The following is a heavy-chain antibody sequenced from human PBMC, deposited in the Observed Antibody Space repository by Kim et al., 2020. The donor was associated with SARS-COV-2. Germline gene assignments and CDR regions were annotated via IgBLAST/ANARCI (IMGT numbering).Heavy chain of an antibody. Sequence: GGSLRLSCAASGFTVSSNYMSWVRQAPGKGLEWVSVIYSGGSTYYADSVKGRFTISRDNSKNTLYLQMNSLRAEDTAVYYCARDRTYPDRTMVRGVMMDRHYYYGMHVWGQGTTVTVSS. CDR1: GFTVSSNY. D-gene: IGHD3-10*01. V-gene: IGHV3-53*01. CDR2: IYSGGST. J-gene: IGHJ6*02. CDR3: ARDRTYPDRTMVRGVMMDRHYYYGMHV.